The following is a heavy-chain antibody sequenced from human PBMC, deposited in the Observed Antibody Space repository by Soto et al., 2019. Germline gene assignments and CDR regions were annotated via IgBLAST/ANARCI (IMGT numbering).Heavy chain of an antibody. CDR2: IIPIFGTA. CDR1: GGTFSSYA. CDR3: AGDYYYGSGSRLDP. V-gene: IGHV1-69*13. D-gene: IGHD3-10*01. J-gene: IGHJ5*02. Sequence: SVKVSCKASGGTFSSYAISWVRQAPGQGLEWMGGIIPIFGTANYAQKFQGRVTITADESTSTAYMELSSLRSEDTAVYYCAGDYYYGSGSRLDPWGQGTLVTVSS.